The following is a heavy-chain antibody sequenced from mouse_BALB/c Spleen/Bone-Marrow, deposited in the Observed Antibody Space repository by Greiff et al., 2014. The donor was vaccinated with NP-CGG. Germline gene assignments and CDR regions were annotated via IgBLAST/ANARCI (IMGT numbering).Heavy chain of an antibody. Sequence: QVQLQQSGPGLVKPSQGLSITCTVSGFSLTTYGLHWIRQSPGKGLEWLGVIWSGGSTDYNAAFISRLIITKDNSKNQVFFKMNSLQTDDTAIYYCVRKGYTGYFDVGGAGTTVTVSS. CDR2: IWSGGST. J-gene: IGHJ1*01. CDR1: GFSLTTYG. CDR3: VRKGYTGYFDV. D-gene: IGHD2-2*01. V-gene: IGHV2-2*01.